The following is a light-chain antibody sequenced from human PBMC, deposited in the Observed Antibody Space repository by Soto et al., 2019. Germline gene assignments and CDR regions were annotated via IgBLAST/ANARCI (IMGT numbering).Light chain of an antibody. CDR3: QQLTRYPWT. J-gene: IGKJ1*01. V-gene: IGKV1-9*01. Sequence: DIQLTQSPSFLSASVGDRVTITCRASQGISSYLDWYQQKPGKAPKLLIYAASTLQSGVPSRFSGSGSETEFTITISSLQPEDFATYYCQQLTRYPWTFGQGTKVEIK. CDR2: AAS. CDR1: QGISSY.